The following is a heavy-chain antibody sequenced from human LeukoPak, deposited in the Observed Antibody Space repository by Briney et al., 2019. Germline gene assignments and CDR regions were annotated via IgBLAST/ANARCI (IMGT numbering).Heavy chain of an antibody. CDR2: IRRETEGGKT. J-gene: IGHJ4*02. CDR1: GFSFSNAW. D-gene: IGHD6-19*01. Sequence: PGRSLRLSCVASGFSFSNAWISWVRQAPGKGLEWVGRIRRETEGGKTDYAAPVKGRFTISREDSKNTLHLQMNSLKIEDTAVYYCATDAAVAPYYFNYWGQGTLVTVSS. CDR3: ATDAAVAPYYFNY. V-gene: IGHV3-15*01.